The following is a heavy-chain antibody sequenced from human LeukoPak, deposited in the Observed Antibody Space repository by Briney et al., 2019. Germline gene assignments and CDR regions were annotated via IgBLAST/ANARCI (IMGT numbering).Heavy chain of an antibody. CDR3: ARDMYSYNLDAEY. CDR1: GGSISSYS. D-gene: IGHD5-18*01. CDR2: VYYSGTT. V-gene: IGHV4-59*12. Sequence: PSETLSLTCTVSGGSISSYSWSWIRQPPGKRLEWIGYVYYSGTTNYNPSLRSRVTISVDTSKNQFSLKLNSVTAADTAVYYCARDMYSYNLDAEYWGQGTLVTVSS. J-gene: IGHJ4*02.